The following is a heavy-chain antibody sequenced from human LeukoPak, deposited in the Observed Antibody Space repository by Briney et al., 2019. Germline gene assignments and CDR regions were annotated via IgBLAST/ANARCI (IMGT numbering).Heavy chain of an antibody. J-gene: IGHJ4*02. CDR2: ISGSGGST. Sequence: PGGSLRLSCAASGFTFSSYAMSWVRQAPGKGLEWVSAISGSGGSTYYADSVKGRFTISRDNSKNTLYLQMNSLRVEDTAVYYCTKPDCPSTSCYTLDYWGQGILVTVSS. D-gene: IGHD2-2*02. CDR1: GFTFSSYA. V-gene: IGHV3-23*01. CDR3: TKPDCPSTSCYTLDY.